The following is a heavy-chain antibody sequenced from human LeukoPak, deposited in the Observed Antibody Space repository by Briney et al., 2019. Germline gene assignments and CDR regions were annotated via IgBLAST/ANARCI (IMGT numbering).Heavy chain of an antibody. D-gene: IGHD6-6*01. J-gene: IGHJ1*01. CDR2: LSGSGGSI. V-gene: IGHV3-23*01. CDR1: GFTFSSHP. CDR3: AKPPPLFISSYEYFQH. Sequence: QPGGSLRLSCAASGFTFSSHPLSWVRQAPGKGLEWVSTLSGSGGSIYYADSVEGRFTISRDNSKNTLYLQMNSLRADDTAVYYCAKPPPLFISSYEYFQHWGQGTLVTVSS.